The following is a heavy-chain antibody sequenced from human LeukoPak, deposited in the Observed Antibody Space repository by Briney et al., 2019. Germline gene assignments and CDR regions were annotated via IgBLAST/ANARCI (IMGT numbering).Heavy chain of an antibody. CDR1: GFTFSSYA. CDR3: ASLTWIHTRPVDY. CDR2: ISGSGGST. D-gene: IGHD5-18*01. J-gene: IGHJ4*02. V-gene: IGHV3-23*01. Sequence: GGSLRLSCAASGFTFSSYAMSWVRQAPGKGLEWVSAISGSGGSTYYADSVKGRFTISRDNAKNSLYLQMNSLRAEDTAVYYCASLTWIHTRPVDYWGQGTLVTVSS.